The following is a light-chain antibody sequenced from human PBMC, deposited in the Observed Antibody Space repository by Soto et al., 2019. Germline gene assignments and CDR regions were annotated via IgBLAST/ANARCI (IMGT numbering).Light chain of an antibody. J-gene: IGLJ1*01. CDR3: SSYTGSSTPYV. CDR1: SNDVGGYNY. CDR2: DVT. Sequence: QSALTQPASVSGSPGQSIAISCTGTSNDVGGYNYVSWYQQHPVKAPQLIIYDVTNRPSGVSDRFSGSKSGNTASLTISGLQADDEADDYCSSYTGSSTPYVFGTGTKVTVL. V-gene: IGLV2-14*01.